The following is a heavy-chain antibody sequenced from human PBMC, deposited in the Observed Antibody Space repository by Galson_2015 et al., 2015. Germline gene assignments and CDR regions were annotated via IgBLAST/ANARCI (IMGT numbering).Heavy chain of an antibody. CDR1: GGSFSGYY. Sequence: LSLTCAVYGGSFSGYYWSWIRQPPGKGLEWIGEINHSGSTNYNPSLKSRVTISVDTSKNQFSLKLSSVTAADTAVYYCARGRGDYVGFSHYFDYWGQGTLVTVSS. J-gene: IGHJ4*02. CDR2: INHSGST. D-gene: IGHD4-23*01. V-gene: IGHV4-34*01. CDR3: ARGRGDYVGFSHYFDY.